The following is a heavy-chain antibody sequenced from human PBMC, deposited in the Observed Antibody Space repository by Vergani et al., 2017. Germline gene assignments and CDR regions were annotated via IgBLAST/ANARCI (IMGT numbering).Heavy chain of an antibody. J-gene: IGHJ4*02. CDR3: ARRPGAGCYCDYDPFDY. CDR2: ISSSSSYI. V-gene: IGHV3-21*01. Sequence: EVQLVESGGGLVKPGGSLRLSCAASGFTFSSYSMNWVRQAPGKGLEWVSSISSSSSYIYYADSVKGRFTISRDNAKNSLYLQMNSLRAEDTAVYYCARRPGAGCYCDYDPFDYWGQGTLVTVSS. CDR1: GFTFSSYS. D-gene: IGHD2-15*01.